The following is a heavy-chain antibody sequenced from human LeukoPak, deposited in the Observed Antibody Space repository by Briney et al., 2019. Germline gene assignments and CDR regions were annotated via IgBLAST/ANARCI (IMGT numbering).Heavy chain of an antibody. CDR3: ARDSGHSYGFDY. D-gene: IGHD5-18*01. Sequence: PGGSLRLSCVASGFTFTTYTMNWVRQAPGKGLEWVSSITSSSSYIYYIDSVKGRFTISGDNAKNSLYLQMNSLRAEDTAVYYCARDSGHSYGFDYWGQGTLVTVSS. V-gene: IGHV3-21*01. CDR2: ITSSSSYI. J-gene: IGHJ4*02. CDR1: GFTFTTYT.